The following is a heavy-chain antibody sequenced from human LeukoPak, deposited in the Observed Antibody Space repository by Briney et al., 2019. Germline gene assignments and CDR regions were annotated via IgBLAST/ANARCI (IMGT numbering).Heavy chain of an antibody. V-gene: IGHV4-34*01. CDR2: INHSGST. J-gene: IGHJ4*02. CDR3: ARRRLWGYCSSTSCYPTNYFDY. D-gene: IGHD2-2*01. Sequence: SETLSLTCAVYGGSFSGYYWSWIRQPPGKGLEWIGEINHSGSTNYNPSLKSRVTISVDTSKNQFSLKLSSVTAADTAVYYCARRRLWGYCSSTSCYPTNYFDYWGQGTLVTVSP. CDR1: GGSFSGYY.